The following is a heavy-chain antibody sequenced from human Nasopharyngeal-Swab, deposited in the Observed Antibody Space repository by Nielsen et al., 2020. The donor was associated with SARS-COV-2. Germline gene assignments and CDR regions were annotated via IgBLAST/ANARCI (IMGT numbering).Heavy chain of an antibody. CDR1: GFSITTYG. CDR3: ARGRGVVLDH. CDR2: ISSSSDDV. Sequence: GESLKISCAASGFSITTYGMTWVRQAPGKGLEWVSSISSSSDDVYDADSVRGRFTISRDNAKNSLYLQMNSLRADDTAVYYCARGRGVVLDHWGQGTLVTVSS. D-gene: IGHD3-10*01. J-gene: IGHJ4*02. V-gene: IGHV3-21*01.